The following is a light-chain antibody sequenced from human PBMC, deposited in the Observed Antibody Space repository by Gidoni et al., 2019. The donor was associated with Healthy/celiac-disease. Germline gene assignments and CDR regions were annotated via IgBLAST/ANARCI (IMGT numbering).Light chain of an antibody. CDR2: AAS. V-gene: IGKV1-9*01. CDR1: QGISSY. Sequence: IKLTQSPSFLSASVGDIVTITCRASQGISSYLAWYQQKPGKAPKLLIYAASTLQSGVPSRFSGSGSGTEFTLTISSLQPEDFATYYCQQLNSYLFTFXPXTKVDIK. CDR3: QQLNSYLFT. J-gene: IGKJ3*01.